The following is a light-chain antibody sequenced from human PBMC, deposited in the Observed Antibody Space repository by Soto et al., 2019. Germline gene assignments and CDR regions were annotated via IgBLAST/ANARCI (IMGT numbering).Light chain of an antibody. CDR3: SSYTSSSTPYV. J-gene: IGLJ1*01. Sequence: QSALTQPASVSGPPGQSITISCTGSSSDIGAYDYVSWYQQRPVKAPTLMIFDVTNRPSGVSDRFSGSKSGNTASLTVSGLQTEDEADYYCSSYTSSSTPYVFGTGTKVTVL. CDR1: SSDIGAYDY. CDR2: DVT. V-gene: IGLV2-14*01.